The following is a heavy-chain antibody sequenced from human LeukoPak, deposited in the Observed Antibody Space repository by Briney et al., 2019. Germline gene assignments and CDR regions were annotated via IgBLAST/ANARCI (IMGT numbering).Heavy chain of an antibody. J-gene: IGHJ6*03. CDR3: AREQRGGLSANLGGLFASYYTYYYMDV. CDR2: IYTSGST. CDR1: GGSISTYY. D-gene: IGHD3-16*01. V-gene: IGHV4-4*07. Sequence: SETLSLTCTVSGGSISTYYWSWIRQPAGKGLEWIGRIYTSGSTNYNPSLKSRVTMSVDTSKNQFSLKLSSVTAADTAVYFCAREQRGGLSANLGGLFASYYTYYYMDVWGRGTTVTVSS.